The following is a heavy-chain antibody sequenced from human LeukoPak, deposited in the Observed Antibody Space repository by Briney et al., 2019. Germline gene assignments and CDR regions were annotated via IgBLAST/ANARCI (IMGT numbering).Heavy chain of an antibody. CDR1: GFTFSSYA. CDR2: IRGSDASP. Sequence: GGSLRPSCAASGFTFSSYAMSWVRQAPGKGLEWVSDIRGSDASPYYADSVKGRFTFSRDNSKNTMYLQMNSLRAEDTAVYYCAKLGRYQLPLDDYWGQGTLVTVSS. D-gene: IGHD2-2*01. V-gene: IGHV3-23*01. J-gene: IGHJ4*02. CDR3: AKLGRYQLPLDDY.